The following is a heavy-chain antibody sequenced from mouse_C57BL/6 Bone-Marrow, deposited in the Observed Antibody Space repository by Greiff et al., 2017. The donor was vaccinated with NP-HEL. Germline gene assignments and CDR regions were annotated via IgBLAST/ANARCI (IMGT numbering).Heavy chain of an antibody. CDR3: EITTVVPYYAMDY. D-gene: IGHD1-1*01. J-gene: IGHJ4*01. CDR2: INPSSGYP. CDR1: GYTFTSYT. Sequence: VQLQQSGAELARPGASVKMSCKASGYTFTSYTMHWVKQRPGQGLEWIGYINPSSGYPTYNQKFKDKATLTADKSSSTAYMQLSSLTSEDSAVYYCEITTVVPYYAMDYWGQGTSVTVSS. V-gene: IGHV1-4*01.